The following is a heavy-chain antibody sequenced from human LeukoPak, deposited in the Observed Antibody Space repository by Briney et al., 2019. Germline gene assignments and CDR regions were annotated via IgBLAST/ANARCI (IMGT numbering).Heavy chain of an antibody. Sequence: GGFLRLSCAASGFTFSSYAMSWVRQAPGKGLEWVSALSGSGEYTYSADSVKGRFTISRDNSKNMSYLQMNSLRAEDTAVYYCATITYFDYIWGRFVSWGQGTLVTVSS. J-gene: IGHJ4*02. D-gene: IGHD3-16*01. CDR3: ATITYFDYIWGRFVS. CDR2: LSGSGEYT. V-gene: IGHV3-23*01. CDR1: GFTFSSYA.